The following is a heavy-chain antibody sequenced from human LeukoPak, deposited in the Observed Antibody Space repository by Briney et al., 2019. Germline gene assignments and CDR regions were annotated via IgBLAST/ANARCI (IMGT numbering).Heavy chain of an antibody. CDR1: GGSIISTDDY. CDR3: AREDGTAMDNAFDI. V-gene: IGHV4-39*07. CDR2: IYYTGST. J-gene: IGHJ3*02. D-gene: IGHD5-18*01. Sequence: NPSETLSLTCTVSGGSIISTDDYWGWIRQPPGKGPEWIGSIYYTGSTYHNPSLKSRVTISEDPSKNQFSLKLRSVTAADTAVYYCAREDGTAMDNAFDIWSQGTMVTVSS.